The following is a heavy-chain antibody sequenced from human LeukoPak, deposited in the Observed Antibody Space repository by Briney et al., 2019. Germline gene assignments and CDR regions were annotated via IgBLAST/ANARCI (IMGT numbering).Heavy chain of an antibody. CDR3: ARGIAAAGILNRWFDP. CDR1: GGSISSYY. J-gene: IGHJ5*02. CDR2: IYYSGST. V-gene: IGHV4-59*01. Sequence: SETLSLTCTVSGGSISSYYCSWIRQPPGKGLEWIGYIYYSGSTNYNPSLKSRVTISVDTSKNQFSLKLSSVTAADTAVYYCARGIAAAGILNRWFDPWGQGTLVTVSS. D-gene: IGHD6-13*01.